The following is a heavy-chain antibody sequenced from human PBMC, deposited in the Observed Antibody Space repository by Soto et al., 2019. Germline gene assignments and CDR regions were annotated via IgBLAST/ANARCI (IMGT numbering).Heavy chain of an antibody. D-gene: IGHD3-10*01. Sequence: EVQLVESGGALIQPGGSLRISCAASGFTFSAYWMFWVRHAPGKGLVWLSRINSDGTITDYADSVRGRFTISRDNSENTLYLQLNSLRADDTAVYYCAREYYGSGIWCQGTLVTVSS. CDR1: GFTFSAYW. CDR2: INSDGTIT. V-gene: IGHV3-74*01. J-gene: IGHJ4*02. CDR3: AREYYGSGI.